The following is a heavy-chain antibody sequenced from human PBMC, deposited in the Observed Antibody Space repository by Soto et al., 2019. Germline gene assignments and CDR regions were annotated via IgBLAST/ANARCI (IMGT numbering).Heavy chain of an antibody. CDR3: ARGPTIFGIRLDP. V-gene: IGHV3-21*01. D-gene: IGHD3-3*01. J-gene: IGHJ5*02. CDR2: ISSSSSYI. CDR1: GFTFSSYS. Sequence: GGSLRLSCAASGFTFSSYSMNWVRQAPGKGLEWVSSISSSSSYIYYADSVKGRFTISRDNAKNSLYLQMNSLRAEDTAVYYCARGPTIFGIRLDPWGQGTLVTVSS.